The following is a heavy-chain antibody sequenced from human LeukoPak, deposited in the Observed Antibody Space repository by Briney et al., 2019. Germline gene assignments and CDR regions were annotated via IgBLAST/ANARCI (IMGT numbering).Heavy chain of an antibody. CDR3: AREVVAAAGTVDY. Sequence: SETLSLTCTVSGYSISSGYYWGWIRQPPGKGLEWIGSIYHSGSTNYNPSLKSRVTISVDTSKNQFSLILSSVTTADTAVYYCAREVVAAAGTVDYWGQGTLVTVSS. CDR2: IYHSGST. V-gene: IGHV4-38-2*02. J-gene: IGHJ4*02. D-gene: IGHD6-13*01. CDR1: GYSISSGYY.